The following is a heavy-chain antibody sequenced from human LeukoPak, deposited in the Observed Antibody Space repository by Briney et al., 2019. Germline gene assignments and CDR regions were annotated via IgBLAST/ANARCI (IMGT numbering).Heavy chain of an antibody. V-gene: IGHV4-4*02. CDR2: IYHSGTT. Sequence: PSETLSLTCAVSGGSITSSHHWWSWARQPPGKGLDWIREIYHSGTTNYNPYLKSRVTISIDKSKNQFSLKLTYVTAADTGVYYCAKDPHTGIAPDYWGQGTLVTVSS. CDR1: GGSITSSHHW. J-gene: IGHJ4*02. D-gene: IGHD5-18*01. CDR3: AKDPHTGIAPDY.